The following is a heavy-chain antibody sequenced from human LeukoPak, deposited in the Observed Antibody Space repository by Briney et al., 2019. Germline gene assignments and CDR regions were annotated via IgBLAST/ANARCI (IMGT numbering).Heavy chain of an antibody. V-gene: IGHV1-69*01. D-gene: IGHD6-13*01. J-gene: IGHJ4*02. CDR3: ARYGQQQRNTPLAY. CDR2: IIPIFGTA. CDR1: GGTFSSYA. Sequence: SVKVSCKASGGTFSSYAISWVRQAPGQGLEWMGGIIPIFGTANYAQKFQGRVTITADESTSTAYMELSSLRSEDTAVYYCARYGQQQRNTPLAYWGQGTLVTVSS.